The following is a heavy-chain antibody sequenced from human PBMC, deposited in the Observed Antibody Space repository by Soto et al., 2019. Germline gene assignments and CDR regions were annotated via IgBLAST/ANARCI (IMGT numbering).Heavy chain of an antibody. Sequence: GGSLRLSCAASGFTFSSYSMNWVRQAPGKGLEWVSYISPSSSTIYYADSVKGRFTISRDNAKNSLSLQMNSLRDEDTAVYYCAREPEGLDYWGPGTLVTVSS. CDR1: GFTFSSYS. J-gene: IGHJ4*02. CDR2: ISPSSSTI. V-gene: IGHV3-48*02. CDR3: AREPEGLDY.